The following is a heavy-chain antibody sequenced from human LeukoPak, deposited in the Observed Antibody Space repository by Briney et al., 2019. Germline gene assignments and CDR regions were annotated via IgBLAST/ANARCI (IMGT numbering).Heavy chain of an antibody. J-gene: IGHJ6*02. CDR2: ISAYNGNT. Sequence: GASVKVSCKASGYTFTSYGISWVRQAPGQGLEWMGWISAYNGNTNYAQKLQGRVTMTTDTSTSTAYMELRSLRSDDTAVYYCAADLVSRYYYYGMDVWGQGTTVTVSS. CDR3: AADLVSRYYYYGMDV. CDR1: GYTFTSYG. V-gene: IGHV1-18*01. D-gene: IGHD2-8*01.